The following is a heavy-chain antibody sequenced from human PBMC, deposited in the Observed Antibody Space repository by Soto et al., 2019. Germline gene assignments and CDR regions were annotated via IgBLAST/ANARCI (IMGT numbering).Heavy chain of an antibody. CDR3: ARDGSHYSASAGWFDP. Sequence: QVQLQESGPGLVKPSHTLSLTCTVSGASIRSGGFYWTRIRQHPETVLEWIGYIYSAGGTYRSGAIYYNPSLKSRVTISFYLSKNRVLLSLTSMTSADTAIYYCARDGSHYSASAGWFDPWVQGTLVTVSS. CDR1: GASIRSGGFY. J-gene: IGHJ5*02. CDR2: IYSAGGTYRSGAI. D-gene: IGHD6-13*01. V-gene: IGHV4-31*03.